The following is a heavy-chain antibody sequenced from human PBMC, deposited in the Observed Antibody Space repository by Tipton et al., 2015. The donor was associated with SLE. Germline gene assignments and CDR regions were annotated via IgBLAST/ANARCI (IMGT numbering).Heavy chain of an antibody. CDR2: ISGSGDST. V-gene: IGHV3-23*01. D-gene: IGHD6-13*01. CDR3: APPAAAGLES. Sequence: GSLRLSCAASGFTFNSYGMSWVRQAPGEGLEWVSTISGSGDSTHYADSVKGRFTISRDNSKNMLYLQMNSLRADDTAVYYCAPPAAAGLESWGQGTRVAVSS. CDR1: GFTFNSYG. J-gene: IGHJ4*02.